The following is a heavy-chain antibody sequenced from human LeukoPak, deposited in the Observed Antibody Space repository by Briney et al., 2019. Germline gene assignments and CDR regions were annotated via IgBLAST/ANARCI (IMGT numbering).Heavy chain of an antibody. J-gene: IGHJ6*03. CDR2: INDNEST. CDR1: GGSFSGYF. Sequence: SETLSLTCAVYGGSFSGYFWTWIRQPPGKGLEWIGEINDNESTNYNPSLKSRVTISVDTSKNQFSLKLSSVTAADTAVYYCARVYSNYVYYMDVWGKGTTVTVSS. D-gene: IGHD4-11*01. CDR3: ARVYSNYVYYMDV. V-gene: IGHV4-34*01.